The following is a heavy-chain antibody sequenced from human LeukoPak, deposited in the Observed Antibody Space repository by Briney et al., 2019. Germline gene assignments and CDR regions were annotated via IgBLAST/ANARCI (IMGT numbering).Heavy chain of an antibody. V-gene: IGHV4-59*01. CDR2: IYYSGST. Sequence: SETLSLTCTVSGGSISSYYWSWIRQPPGKGLEWIGYIYYSGSTNYNPSLKSRVTISVDTSKNQFSLKLSSVTAADTAVYYCARSQNYYGSGDYWSQGTLVTVSS. CDR3: ARSQNYYGSGDY. J-gene: IGHJ4*02. D-gene: IGHD3-10*01. CDR1: GGSISSYY.